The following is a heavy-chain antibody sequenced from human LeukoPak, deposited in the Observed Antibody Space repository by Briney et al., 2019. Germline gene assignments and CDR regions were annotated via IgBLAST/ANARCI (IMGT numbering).Heavy chain of an antibody. Sequence: GGSLRLSCAASGFTFSSYAMSWVRQAPGKGLEWVSAIRDSGSSTHYADSVKGRFTTSRDNSKNTLYLQMNSLRAEDTAVYYCARSSQNWNEDYWGQGTLVTVSS. J-gene: IGHJ4*02. CDR2: IRDSGSST. CDR3: ARSSQNWNEDY. D-gene: IGHD1-1*01. CDR1: GFTFSSYA. V-gene: IGHV3-23*01.